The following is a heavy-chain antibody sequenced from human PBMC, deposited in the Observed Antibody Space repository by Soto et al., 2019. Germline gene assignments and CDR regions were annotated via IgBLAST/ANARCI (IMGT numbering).Heavy chain of an antibody. V-gene: IGHV3-33*01. Sequence: GGSLRLSCAAAGFTFSSDGMHWVRQAPGKGLEGVAVIWYDGSNKYYADSVKGRFTISRDNSKNTLYLQMNSLRAEDTAVYYCARKGYYYDSSGYYKIDYYFDYWGQGTLVTVSS. J-gene: IGHJ4*02. CDR2: IWYDGSNK. D-gene: IGHD3-22*01. CDR3: ARKGYYYDSSGYYKIDYYFDY. CDR1: GFTFSSDG.